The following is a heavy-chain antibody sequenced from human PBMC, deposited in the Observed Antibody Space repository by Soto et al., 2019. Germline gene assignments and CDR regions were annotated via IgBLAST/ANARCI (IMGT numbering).Heavy chain of an antibody. Sequence: QITLKESGPTLVKPTQTLTLTCTFSGFSLSTSGVGVGWIRQPPGKALEWLALIYWDDDKRYSPSLKSRLTITKDTSKNQVVLTMTNMDPVDTATYYCAHRHPVACSSTSCQKLYNWFDPWGQGTLVTVSS. V-gene: IGHV2-5*02. J-gene: IGHJ5*02. CDR1: GFSLSTSGVG. CDR3: AHRHPVACSSTSCQKLYNWFDP. D-gene: IGHD2-2*01. CDR2: IYWDDDK.